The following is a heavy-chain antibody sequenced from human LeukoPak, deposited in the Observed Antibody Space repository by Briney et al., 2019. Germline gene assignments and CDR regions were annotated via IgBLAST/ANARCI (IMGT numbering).Heavy chain of an antibody. D-gene: IGHD5-18*01. J-gene: IGHJ6*02. V-gene: IGHV3-74*01. CDR3: ARDAVDTANAV. CDR2: INSDGSIT. Sequence: GGSLRLSCAASGFTFTAYWMHWVRQAPGKGLVWVSHINSDGSITSYADSVKGRFTISRDNAKNTLYLQMNSLRAEDTAVYYCARDAVDTANAVWGQGTTVTVTS. CDR1: GFTFTAYW.